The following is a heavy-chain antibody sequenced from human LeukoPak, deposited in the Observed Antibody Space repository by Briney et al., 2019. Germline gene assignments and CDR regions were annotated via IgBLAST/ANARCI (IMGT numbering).Heavy chain of an antibody. J-gene: IGHJ4*02. CDR3: ARVGTYYRSLDS. D-gene: IGHD3-10*01. Sequence: PSETLSLTCSVSGDSISGHYWSWIRQPAGKGLEWVGRIHSSGSTDYNPSLKSRVTLSVDTSNNQFSLRVNSVTAADTAVYYCARVGTYYRSLDSWGQGTLVTVSS. CDR1: GDSISGHY. CDR2: IHSSGST. V-gene: IGHV4-4*07.